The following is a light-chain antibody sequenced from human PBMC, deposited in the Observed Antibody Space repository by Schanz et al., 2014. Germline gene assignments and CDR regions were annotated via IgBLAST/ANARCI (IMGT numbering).Light chain of an antibody. Sequence: QSVLTQPPSASGTPGQRVTISCSAYSSNIGSNTVNWYQQFPGMAPKLLIYRNNQRPSGVPDRFSGSKSGTSASLAISGLRSEDEADYDCAAWDDSLSGLVFGGGTKLTVL. CDR3: AAWDDSLSGLV. CDR2: RNN. J-gene: IGLJ2*01. CDR1: SSNIGSNT. V-gene: IGLV1-47*01.